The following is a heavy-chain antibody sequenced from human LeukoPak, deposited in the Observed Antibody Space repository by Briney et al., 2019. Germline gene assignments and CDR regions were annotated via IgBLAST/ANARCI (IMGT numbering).Heavy chain of an antibody. CDR1: GFTFSSYG. J-gene: IGHJ4*02. CDR2: ISSSGGST. D-gene: IGHD3-9*01. V-gene: IGHV3-23*01. CDR3: TKGSLLLTGPNDY. Sequence: GGSLILSCAASGFTFSSYGMSWVRQAPGKGLEWVSAISSSGGSTYYADSVKGRFTISRDNSKNTLYLQMNSLRAEDTAVYYCTKGSLLLTGPNDYWGQGTLVTVSS.